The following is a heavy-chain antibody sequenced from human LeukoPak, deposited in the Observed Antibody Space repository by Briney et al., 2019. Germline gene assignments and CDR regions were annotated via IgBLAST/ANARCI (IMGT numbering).Heavy chain of an antibody. J-gene: IGHJ4*02. CDR2: ISDSGGST. V-gene: IGHV3-23*01. Sequence: GGSLRLSCAASGFTFDDYAMHWVRQAPGKGLEWVSDISDSGGSTYYADSVKGRFTISRDNSKNTLYLQMNTLRAEDTAVYYCVGYYFDHWGQGTLVTVSS. CDR3: VGYYFDH. CDR1: GFTFDDYA.